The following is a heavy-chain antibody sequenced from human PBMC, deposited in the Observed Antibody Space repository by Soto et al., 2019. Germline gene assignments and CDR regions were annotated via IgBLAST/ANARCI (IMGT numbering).Heavy chain of an antibody. V-gene: IGHV3-30*18. J-gene: IGHJ6*02. CDR2: ISYDGSNK. D-gene: IGHD4-17*01. CDR3: AKDLTTVTTGFAYYYGMDV. Sequence: KGLEWVAVISYDGSNKYYADSVKGRFTISRDNSKNTLYLQMNSLRAEDTAVYYCAKDLTTVTTGFAYYYGMDVWGQGTSVTVSS.